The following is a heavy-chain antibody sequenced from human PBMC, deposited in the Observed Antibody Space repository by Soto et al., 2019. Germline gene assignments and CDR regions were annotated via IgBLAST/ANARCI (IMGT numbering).Heavy chain of an antibody. CDR2: ISSSSYT. V-gene: IGHV3-11*05. Sequence: QVQLVESGGDLVKPGGSLRLSCAASGFTFSDYYMSWIRQAPGKGLEWLSFISSSSYTYYADAVKGRFTISRDNAESSLYLQMNSLRAEDTAVYYCARSTRTTISKWGQGTLVTVSS. D-gene: IGHD4-17*01. CDR3: ARSTRTTISK. CDR1: GFTFSDYY. J-gene: IGHJ4*02.